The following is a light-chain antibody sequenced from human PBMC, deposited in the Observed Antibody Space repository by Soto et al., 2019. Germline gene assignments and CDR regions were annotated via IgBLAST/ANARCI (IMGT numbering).Light chain of an antibody. CDR1: SSDVGGYNY. J-gene: IGLJ3*02. CDR3: TSYTSSSTWV. V-gene: IGLV2-14*01. Sequence: QSVLTQPASVSGSPGQSITISCTGTSSDVGGYNYVSWYQQHPGKAPKLLIYEVSNQPSGVSNRFSGSKSGNTASLTISGLQAEDEADYYCTSYTSSSTWVFGGGTKVTVL. CDR2: EVS.